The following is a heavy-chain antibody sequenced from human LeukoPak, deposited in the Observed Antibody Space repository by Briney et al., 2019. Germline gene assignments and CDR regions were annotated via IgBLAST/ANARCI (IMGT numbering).Heavy chain of an antibody. V-gene: IGHV4-31*03. Sequence: SETLSLTCTVSGDSITSGGYYWSWIRQRPGKGLEWIGYIYKTGSTYYNPSLKSRVTMPVDTSKNQFSLKLSSVTAADTAVYYCARDSSGWDFAYWGQGTLVTVSS. CDR3: ARDSSGWDFAY. CDR1: GDSITSGGYY. D-gene: IGHD6-19*01. CDR2: IYKTGST. J-gene: IGHJ4*02.